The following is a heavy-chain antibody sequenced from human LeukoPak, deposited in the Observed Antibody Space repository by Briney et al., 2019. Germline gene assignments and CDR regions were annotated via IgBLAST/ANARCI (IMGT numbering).Heavy chain of an antibody. J-gene: IGHJ4*02. V-gene: IGHV3-23*01. D-gene: IGHD6-19*01. CDR3: AKERTSGWRRGSFDY. CDR1: GFTFTSYA. CDR2: ISGSGDYT. Sequence: HPGGSLRLSCASSGFTFTSYALSWVRQAPGKGLEWVSAISGSGDYTYYADSVKGRFTISRDNSKNTLYLQMNSLRVEDTAVFYCAKERTSGWRRGSFDYWGQGTLVTVSS.